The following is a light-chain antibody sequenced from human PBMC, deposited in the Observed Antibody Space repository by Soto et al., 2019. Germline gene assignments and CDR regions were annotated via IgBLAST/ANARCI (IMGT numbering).Light chain of an antibody. CDR3: QVWDRSSDHVV. J-gene: IGLJ2*01. CDR2: YGS. Sequence: SYELTQPPSVSVAPGKTARITCGGDNIGSKSLHWYQQKPGQAPVLVIYYGSDRPSGIPERFSGSNSGNTATLTIGRVEAGDEAAYYCQVWDRSSDHVVFGGGTKLTVL. V-gene: IGLV3-21*04. CDR1: NIGSKS.